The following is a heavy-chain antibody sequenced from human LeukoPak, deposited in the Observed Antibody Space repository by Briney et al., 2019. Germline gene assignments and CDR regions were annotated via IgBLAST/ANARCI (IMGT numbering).Heavy chain of an antibody. V-gene: IGHV3-23*01. J-gene: IGHJ3*02. CDR2: ISGSGGST. D-gene: IGHD3-22*01. CDR3: AKDRAYHYDSSGYYPEAFDI. Sequence: GGSLRLSCAASGFTFSSYAMSWVRQAPGKGLEWVSAISGSGGSTYYADSVKGRFTISRDNSKTTLYLQMNSLRAEDTAVYYCAKDRAYHYDSSGYYPEAFDIWGQGTMVTVSS. CDR1: GFTFSSYA.